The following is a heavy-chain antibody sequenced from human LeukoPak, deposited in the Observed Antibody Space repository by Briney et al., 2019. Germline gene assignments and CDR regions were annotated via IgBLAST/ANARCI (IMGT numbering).Heavy chain of an antibody. D-gene: IGHD5-18*01. Sequence: PSQTLSLTCTVSGASISSDSYYWNWIRQPAGKGLEWIGRIFASGSTNYNPSLKSRVTIPLDTSKNQLSLKLSSVTAADTAVYYCARGPGLDHGYSYGLNYWGQGTLVTVSS. CDR1: GASISSDSYY. CDR2: IFASGST. V-gene: IGHV4-61*02. J-gene: IGHJ4*02. CDR3: ARGPGLDHGYSYGLNY.